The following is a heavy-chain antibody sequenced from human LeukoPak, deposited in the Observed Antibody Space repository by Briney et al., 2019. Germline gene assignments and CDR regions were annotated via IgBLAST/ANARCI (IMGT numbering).Heavy chain of an antibody. V-gene: IGHV3-66*01. D-gene: IGHD3-10*01. Sequence: GGSLRLSCAASGFTFSSYAMSWVRQAPGKGLEWVSVIYSGGSTYYADSVKGRFTISRDNSKNTLYLQMNSLRAEDTAVYYCAGPYGSGTPFHFDAFDIWGQGTMVTVSS. CDR3: AGPYGSGTPFHFDAFDI. CDR2: IYSGGST. J-gene: IGHJ3*02. CDR1: GFTFSSYA.